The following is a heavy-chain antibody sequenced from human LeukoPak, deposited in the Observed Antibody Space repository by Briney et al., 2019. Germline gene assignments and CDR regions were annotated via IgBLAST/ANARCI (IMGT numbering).Heavy chain of an antibody. Sequence: GGSLRLSCEASGFTFSSYSMNWVRQAPGKGLEWVSSIGSSSSYIYYADSVKGRFAISRDNAKNSLYLQMNSLRAEDTAVYYCARLSEVDYWGQGTLVTVSS. CDR3: ARLSEVDY. D-gene: IGHD4/OR15-4a*01. V-gene: IGHV3-21*01. J-gene: IGHJ4*02. CDR2: IGSSSSYI. CDR1: GFTFSSYS.